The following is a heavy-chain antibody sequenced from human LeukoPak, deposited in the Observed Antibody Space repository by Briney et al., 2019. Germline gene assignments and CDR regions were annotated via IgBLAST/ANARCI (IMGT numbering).Heavy chain of an antibody. CDR1: GITFSQAW. J-gene: IGHJ4*02. V-gene: IGHV3-15*01. CDR3: TTGFYGSGSFD. Sequence: PGGSLRLSCAASGITFSQAWMNWFRQAPGKGLEWVGRIKSKTDGGTTDYAAPVKGRFTISRDDSKNTLHLQMNGLKTEDTAVYYCTTGFYGSGSFDWGQGTLVTVSS. D-gene: IGHD3-10*01. CDR2: IKSKTDGGTT.